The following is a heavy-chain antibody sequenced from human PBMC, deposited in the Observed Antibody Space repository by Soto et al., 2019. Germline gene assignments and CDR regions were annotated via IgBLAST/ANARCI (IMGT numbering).Heavy chain of an antibody. Sequence: EVQVVESGGGLVQPGGSLRLSCSFTFSMYSMSWVRQAPGKGLEWVASISSGGSYIKYADSVKGRFTISRDNAKNSVSLQMKSLRVDDTAVYFCTRDKGGSYDSWFDPWGQGTLVTVSS. V-gene: IGHV3-21*01. CDR3: TRDKGGSYDSWFDP. J-gene: IGHJ5*02. CDR1: FTFSMYS. D-gene: IGHD1-26*01. CDR2: ISSGGSYI.